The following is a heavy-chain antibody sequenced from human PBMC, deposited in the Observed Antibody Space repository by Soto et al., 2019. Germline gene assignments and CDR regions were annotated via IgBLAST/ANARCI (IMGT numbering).Heavy chain of an antibody. D-gene: IGHD3-3*01. CDR2: IYPGDSDT. J-gene: IGHJ6*02. CDR3: ARGSRLTYCALD. V-gene: IGHV5-51*01. Sequence: GESLKISCKDSGDSLTTYWIAWVRQMPGKGLEWMGLIYPGDSDTKYSPSFQGQVTISADKSISTAYLQWSSLKASDTAIYYCARGSRLTYCALDWGQGTTVTVSS. CDR1: GDSLTTYW.